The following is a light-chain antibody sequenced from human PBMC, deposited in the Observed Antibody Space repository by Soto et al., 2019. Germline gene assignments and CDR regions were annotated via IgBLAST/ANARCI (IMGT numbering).Light chain of an antibody. V-gene: IGKV3-20*01. CDR2: GAS. Sequence: EIVLTQSPGTLSLSPGERATLSCRASQTISGNFLALYQQKAGQAPRLLIYGASNRATGIPERFSGSGSGTNFTPTISRLEPQDSAMYYCQQYVISVTFGQGTRLEIK. CDR1: QTISGNF. J-gene: IGKJ5*01. CDR3: QQYVISVT.